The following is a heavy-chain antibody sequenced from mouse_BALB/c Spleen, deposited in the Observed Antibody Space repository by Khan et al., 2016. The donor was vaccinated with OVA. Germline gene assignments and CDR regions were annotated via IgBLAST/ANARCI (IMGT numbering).Heavy chain of an antibody. J-gene: IGHJ4*01. D-gene: IGHD2-14*01. CDR3: ARVGYNGTMDY. Sequence: QILLVQSGPELKKPGETVKISCKASGYTFTNYGMNWVKQAPGKGLKWMGWINTYTGEPTYADDFKGRFAFSLETSASTAYLRITNLKNEDTATYFCARVGYNGTMDYWGQGTSVTVSS. CDR2: INTYTGEP. V-gene: IGHV9-3-1*01. CDR1: GYTFTNYG.